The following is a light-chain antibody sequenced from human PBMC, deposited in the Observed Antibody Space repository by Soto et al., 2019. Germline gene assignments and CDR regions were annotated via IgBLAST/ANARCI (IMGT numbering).Light chain of an antibody. V-gene: IGKV1-9*01. CDR3: QQFNNYIT. Sequence: IQLTQSPSSLSASVGDRVTITVRASQGISSYLAWYQQKPGKAPKLLIYAASTLQSGVPSRFSGSGSGTDFTLTISSLQPEDFATYYCQQFNNYITFGQGTRLEI. J-gene: IGKJ5*01. CDR2: AAS. CDR1: QGISSY.